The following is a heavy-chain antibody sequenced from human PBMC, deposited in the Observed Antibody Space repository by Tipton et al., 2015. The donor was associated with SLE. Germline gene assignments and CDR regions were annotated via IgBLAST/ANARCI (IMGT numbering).Heavy chain of an antibody. Sequence: WVRQPPGKGLEWVGRIRSKANTYATAYAASVKGRFTISRDDSQNTAYLQMNSLKTEDTAVYYCTRPDDYYDSSGYGYGMDIWGQGTTVTVSS. J-gene: IGHJ6*02. CDR3: TRPDDYYDSSGYGYGMDI. D-gene: IGHD3-22*01. V-gene: IGHV3-73*01. CDR2: IRSKANTYAT.